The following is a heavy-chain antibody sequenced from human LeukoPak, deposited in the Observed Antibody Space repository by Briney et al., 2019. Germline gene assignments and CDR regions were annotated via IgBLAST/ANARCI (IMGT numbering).Heavy chain of an antibody. CDR1: GGSISSYY. J-gene: IGHJ5*02. Sequence: SETLSLTCTVSGGSISSYYWSWIRQPPGKGLEWIGYFYTSGSTNYNPSLKSRVTISVDTSKNQFSLKLSSVTAADTAVYYCARTVAKGIAARPWGWFDPWGQGTLVTVSS. CDR3: ARTVAKGIAARPWGWFDP. CDR2: FYTSGST. V-gene: IGHV4-4*09. D-gene: IGHD6-6*01.